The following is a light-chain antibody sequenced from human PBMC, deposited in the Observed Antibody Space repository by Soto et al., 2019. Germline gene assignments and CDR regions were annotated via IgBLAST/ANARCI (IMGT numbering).Light chain of an antibody. Sequence: EIILTQSPDTLSSSPGERSTLSCRASQSVSSSYLAWYQQKPGQAPXLXXYGASSRATGIPDRFSGSGSGTDFTLTISRLEPEDFAVYYGQQYGSSRAITFGQGTRLEI. V-gene: IGKV3-20*01. CDR2: GAS. CDR3: QQYGSSRAIT. CDR1: QSVSSSY. J-gene: IGKJ5*01.